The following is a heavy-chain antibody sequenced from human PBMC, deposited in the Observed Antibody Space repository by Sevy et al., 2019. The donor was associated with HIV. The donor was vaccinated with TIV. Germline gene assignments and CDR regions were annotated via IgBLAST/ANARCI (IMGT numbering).Heavy chain of an antibody. V-gene: IGHV4-31*03. CDR1: GGSISSGGYY. CDR2: IYYSGST. CDR3: ASANACDSSGHDLFDY. J-gene: IGHJ4*02. D-gene: IGHD3-22*01. Sequence: SETLSLTCTVSGGSISSGGYYWSWIRQHPGKGLEWIGYIYYSGSTYYNPSLKSRVTISVDTSKNQFSLKLSSVTAADTAVYYCASANACDSSGHDLFDYWGQGTLVTVSS.